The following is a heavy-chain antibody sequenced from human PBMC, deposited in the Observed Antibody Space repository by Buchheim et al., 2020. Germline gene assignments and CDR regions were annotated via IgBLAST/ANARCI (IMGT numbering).Heavy chain of an antibody. J-gene: IGHJ4*02. CDR1: GFTFSSYG. D-gene: IGHD2-2*01. CDR3: AKEFVRGIVVVPAAIYFDY. CDR2: IWYDGSNK. V-gene: IGHV3-33*06. Sequence: QVQLVESGGGVVQPGRSLRLSCAASGFTFSSYGMHWVRQAPGKGLEWVAVIWYDGSNKYYADSVKGRFTISRDNSKNTLYLQMNSLRAEDTAVYYCAKEFVRGIVVVPAAIYFDYWGQGTL.